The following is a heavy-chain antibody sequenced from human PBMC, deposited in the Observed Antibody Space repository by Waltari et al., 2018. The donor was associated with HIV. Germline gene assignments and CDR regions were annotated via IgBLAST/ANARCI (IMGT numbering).Heavy chain of an antibody. V-gene: IGHV2-5*02. Sequence: QITLKESGPTLVKPTQTLTLTCTFSGFSLSTSGVGVGWIRQPPGKALEWLALIYWDDDKRYSPSLKSRITITKDTSKNQVVLTMTNMDPVDTATYYCAHFQVTIFGVVPLGMDVWGQGTTVTVSS. D-gene: IGHD3-3*01. CDR1: GFSLSTSGVG. J-gene: IGHJ6*02. CDR3: AHFQVTIFGVVPLGMDV. CDR2: IYWDDDK.